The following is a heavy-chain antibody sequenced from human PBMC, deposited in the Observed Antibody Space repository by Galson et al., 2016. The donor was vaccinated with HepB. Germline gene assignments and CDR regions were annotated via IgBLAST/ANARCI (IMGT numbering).Heavy chain of an antibody. CDR3: ARGFRSGWGIDY. CDR1: GFTFSSYE. Sequence: SLRLSCAASGFTFSSYEMNWVRQAPGKGLEWVSYIKSRGGSVYYADSVKGRFTIDRDNDKNSLYLQMNSLGADDTAVYFCARGFRSGWGIDYWGQGTLVTVSS. D-gene: IGHD6-19*01. J-gene: IGHJ4*02. CDR2: IKSRGGSV. V-gene: IGHV3-48*03.